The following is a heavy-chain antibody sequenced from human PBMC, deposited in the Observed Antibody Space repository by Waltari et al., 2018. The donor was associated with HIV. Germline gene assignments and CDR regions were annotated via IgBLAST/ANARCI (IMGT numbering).Heavy chain of an antibody. V-gene: IGHV3-33*01. CDR2: IWYDGDNK. D-gene: IGHD3-22*01. CDR3: ARGGYYYDISGYYHY. J-gene: IGHJ4*02. Sequence: QVQLVESGGGVVQPGRSLRLSCAASGFTFSNFAMHWVRQAPGKGLEWVAVIWYDGDNKYYADSVKGRFTISRDNSKNTLYLQMNSLRVEDTAVYYCARGGYYYDISGYYHYWGQGTLVTDSS. CDR1: GFTFSNFA.